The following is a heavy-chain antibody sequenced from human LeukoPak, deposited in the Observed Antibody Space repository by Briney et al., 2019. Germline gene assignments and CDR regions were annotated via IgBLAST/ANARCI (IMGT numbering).Heavy chain of an antibody. V-gene: IGHV4-34*01. J-gene: IGHJ6*03. CDR1: GGSFSDYY. Sequence: TSETLSLTCAVDGGSFSDYYWSWLRQPPGKGLEWIGEINRRGRTNYNPSLKSRVTISVDTSKNQFSLKLSSVTAADTAVYYCARGRIAARPDYYYYMDVWGKGTTVTVSS. CDR3: ARGRIAARPDYYYYMDV. CDR2: INRRGRT. D-gene: IGHD6-6*01.